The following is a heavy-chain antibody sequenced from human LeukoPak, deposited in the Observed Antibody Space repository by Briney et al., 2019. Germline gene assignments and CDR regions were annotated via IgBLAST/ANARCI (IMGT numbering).Heavy chain of an antibody. CDR3: ARDPGYCSGGSCRPNDY. CDR2: IIPIFGTA. CDR1: GGTFSSYA. V-gene: IGHV1-69*13. D-gene: IGHD2-15*01. Sequence: ASVKVSCKASGGTFSSYAISWVRQAPGLGLEWMGGIIPIFGTANYAQKFQGRVTITADESTSTAYMELSSLRSEDTAVYYCARDPGYCSGGSCRPNDYWGQGTLVTVSS. J-gene: IGHJ4*02.